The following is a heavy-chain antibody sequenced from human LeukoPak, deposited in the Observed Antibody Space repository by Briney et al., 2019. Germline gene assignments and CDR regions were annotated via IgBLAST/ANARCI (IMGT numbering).Heavy chain of an antibody. CDR1: GFTFSNAW. D-gene: IGHD3-22*01. J-gene: IGHJ3*02. CDR2: IKSKTDGGTT. V-gene: IGHV3-15*01. CDR3: TTDTLSGYYDSPGAFDI. Sequence: GGSLRLSCAASGFTFSNAWMSWVRQAPGKGPEWVGRIKSKTDGGTTDYAAPVKGRFTISRDDSKNTLYLQMNSLKTEDTAVYYCTTDTLSGYYDSPGAFDIWGQGTMVTVSS.